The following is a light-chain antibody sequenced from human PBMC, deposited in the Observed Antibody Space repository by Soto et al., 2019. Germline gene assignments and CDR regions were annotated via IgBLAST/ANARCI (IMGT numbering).Light chain of an antibody. CDR1: QGVTTN. CDR3: QEYNNWPFS. J-gene: IGKJ5*01. V-gene: IGKV3D-15*03. Sequence: EIVMTQSPATLSVSPGERATLSCRAGQGVTTNFAWYQQNSVQSPRLLINDVSIRANGVPARFSTTGSETDFTLTMSFLQFENSAVYFCQEYNNWPFSLGQGTRLEIK. CDR2: DVS.